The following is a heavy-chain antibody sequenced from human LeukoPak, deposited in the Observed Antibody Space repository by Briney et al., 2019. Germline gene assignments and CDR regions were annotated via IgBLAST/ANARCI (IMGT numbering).Heavy chain of an antibody. CDR3: ARTTMVRGTYYMDV. D-gene: IGHD3-10*01. CDR1: GGSISSSSYY. J-gene: IGHJ6*03. CDR2: IYYSGSN. Sequence: SETLSLTCTVSGGSISSSSYYWGWIRPPPGKGLEWIGSIYYSGSNYYNPSLMGRATISVDTSKNQSSLQLSSVTAADTAVYYCARTTMVRGTYYMDVWGKGTTVTISS. V-gene: IGHV4-39*07.